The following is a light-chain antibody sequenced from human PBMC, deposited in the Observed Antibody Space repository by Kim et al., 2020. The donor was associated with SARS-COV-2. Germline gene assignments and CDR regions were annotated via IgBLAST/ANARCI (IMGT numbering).Light chain of an antibody. CDR3: SAWDDSLSGLV. J-gene: IGLJ2*01. V-gene: IGLV1-47*01. CDR1: SSNIGINY. CDR2: RNN. Sequence: GPIVTISCAGTSSNIGINYVYWYQQLPGPAPKLLIYRNNQRPSGVPDRFSGSKSGTSASLAISGLRSEDEADYYCSAWDDSLSGLVFGGGTQLTVL.